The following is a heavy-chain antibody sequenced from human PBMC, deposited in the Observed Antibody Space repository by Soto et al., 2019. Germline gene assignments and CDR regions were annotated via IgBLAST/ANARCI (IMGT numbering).Heavy chain of an antibody. Sequence: SETLSLTCTVSGGSISSYYWSWIRQPPGKGLEWIGYIYYSGSTNYNPSLKSRVTISVDTSKNQFSLKLSSVTAADTAVYYCARGSSSWYHFDYWGQGTLVTVSS. J-gene: IGHJ4*02. V-gene: IGHV4-59*01. D-gene: IGHD6-13*01. CDR3: ARGSSSWYHFDY. CDR2: IYYSGST. CDR1: GGSISSYY.